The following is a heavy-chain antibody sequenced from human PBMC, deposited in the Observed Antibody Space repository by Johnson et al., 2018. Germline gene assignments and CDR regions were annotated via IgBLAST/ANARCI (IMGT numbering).Heavy chain of an antibody. J-gene: IGHJ3*02. V-gene: IGHV3-74*02. Sequence: VQLVEAGGGSVEPGGSLGLSCAASGFIFSSYWMHWVRQAPGKGLVGVSRINSDGRSTSYADPVKGRFTISRDNAKKTVYLQMNSLRAEDTAVYYCARVTAVLAFDIWGQGTMVTVSS. CDR1: GFIFSSYW. D-gene: IGHD2-8*01. CDR2: INSDGRST. CDR3: ARVTAVLAFDI.